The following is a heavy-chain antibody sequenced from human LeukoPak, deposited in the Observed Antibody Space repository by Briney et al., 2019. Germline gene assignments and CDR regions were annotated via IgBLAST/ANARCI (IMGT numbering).Heavy chain of an antibody. D-gene: IGHD4-17*01. CDR2: IWYDGSNK. J-gene: IGHJ6*02. CDR3: ARAPTVTRYYYYYYGMDV. Sequence: PGRSLRLSCAASGFTFSSYGMHWVRQAPGKGLEWVAVIWYDGSNKYYADSVKGRFTISRDNSKNTLYLQMNSLRAEDTAVYYCARAPTVTRYYYYYYGMDVWGQGTTVTVSS. V-gene: IGHV3-33*01. CDR1: GFTFSSYG.